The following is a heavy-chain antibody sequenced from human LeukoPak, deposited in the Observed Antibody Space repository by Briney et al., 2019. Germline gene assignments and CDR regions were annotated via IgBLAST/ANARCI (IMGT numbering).Heavy chain of an antibody. V-gene: IGHV1-2*02. Sequence: GASVKVSCKASGYTFTGYYMHWVRQAPGQGLEWMGWINPNSGGTNYAQKFQGRVTMTRDTSISTAYMELSRLRSDDTAVYYCARDPGSGSPYYYYYMDVWGKGTTVTISS. CDR3: ARDPGSGSPYYYYYMDV. CDR2: INPNSGGT. CDR1: GYTFTGYY. D-gene: IGHD3-10*01. J-gene: IGHJ6*03.